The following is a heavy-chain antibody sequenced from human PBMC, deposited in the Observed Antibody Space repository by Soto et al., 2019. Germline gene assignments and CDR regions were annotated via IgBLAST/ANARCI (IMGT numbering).Heavy chain of an antibody. V-gene: IGHV4-59*01. J-gene: IGHJ5*02. CDR3: ARDRGRITVSAKPLGEWFDP. Sequence: SETLSLTCTVSGVSLDSCFWSWIRQTPGKGLEWIGYVYQGGTESYMTEGETTGYNPSLDSRATISLDLPKNQFSLTLTSVTAADTAVYYCARDRGRITVSAKPLGEWFDPGGQGTLVTAPQ. CDR1: GVSLDSCF. CDR2: VYQGGTESYMTEGETT. D-gene: IGHD3-16*01.